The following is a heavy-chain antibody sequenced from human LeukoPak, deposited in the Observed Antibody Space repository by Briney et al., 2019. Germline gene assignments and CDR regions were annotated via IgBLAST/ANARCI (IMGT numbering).Heavy chain of an antibody. CDR3: ARDAGPSGIGDY. Sequence: GGSLRLSCAASGFTFSSYSMNWVRQAPGKGLEWVSSISSSSSYIYYADSVKGRFTISRDNANNSLYLQMNSLRAEDTAVYYCARDAGPSGIGDYWGQGTLVTVSS. J-gene: IGHJ4*02. D-gene: IGHD3-3*01. V-gene: IGHV3-21*01. CDR2: ISSSSSYI. CDR1: GFTFSSYS.